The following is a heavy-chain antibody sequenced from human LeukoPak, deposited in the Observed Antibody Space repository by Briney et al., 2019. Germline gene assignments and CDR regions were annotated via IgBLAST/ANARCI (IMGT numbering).Heavy chain of an antibody. CDR3: ARHHYGDYGNAFDI. D-gene: IGHD4-17*01. CDR2: IYYSGST. CDR1: GGSISRYH. J-gene: IGHJ3*02. V-gene: IGHV4-59*08. Sequence: SETLSLTCTVSGGSISRYHWSWIRQPPGKGLEWIGYIYYSGSTNYNPSLKNRVTISGDTSKNKYSLKLSSVPATDTAVYYCARHHYGDYGNAFDIWGQGTMVTVSS.